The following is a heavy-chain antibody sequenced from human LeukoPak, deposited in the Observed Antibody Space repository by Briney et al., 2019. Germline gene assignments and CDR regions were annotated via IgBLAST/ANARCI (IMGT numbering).Heavy chain of an antibody. V-gene: IGHV4-59*01. CDR2: IYYSGST. D-gene: IGHD6-19*01. J-gene: IGHJ4*02. CDR1: GGSFSGYY. CDR3: ARGDSSGWSR. Sequence: SETLSLTCAVYGGSFSGYYWSWIRQPPGKGLEWIGYIYYSGSTNYNPSLKSRVTISVDTSKNQFSLKLSSVTAADTAVYYCARGDSSGWSRWGQGTLVTVSS.